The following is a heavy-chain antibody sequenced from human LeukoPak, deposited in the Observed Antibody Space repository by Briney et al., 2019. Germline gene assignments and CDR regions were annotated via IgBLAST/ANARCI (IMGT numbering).Heavy chain of an antibody. CDR3: TRDLRHCSGGSCYSAGNYFDY. Sequence: QPGRSLRLSCTASGFTFGDYAMSWVRQAPGKGLEWVGFIRSKAYGGTTEYAASVKGRFTISRDDSKSIAYLQMNSLKTEDTAVYYCTRDLRHCSGGSCYSAGNYFDYWGQGTLVTVSS. CDR1: GFTFGDYA. J-gene: IGHJ4*02. D-gene: IGHD2-15*01. V-gene: IGHV3-49*04. CDR2: IRSKAYGGTT.